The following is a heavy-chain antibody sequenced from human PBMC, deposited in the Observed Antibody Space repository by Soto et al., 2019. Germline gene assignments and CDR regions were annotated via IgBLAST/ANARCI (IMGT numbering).Heavy chain of an antibody. CDR1: GFTFSSYG. J-gene: IGHJ6*02. D-gene: IGHD3-10*01. Sequence: LRLSCAASGFTFSSYGMHWVRQAPGKGLEWVAVIWYDGSNKYYADSVKGRFTISRDNSKNTLYLQMNSLRAEDTAVYYCARDLLLWFGESPRYYGMDVWGQGTTVTVSS. V-gene: IGHV3-33*01. CDR3: ARDLLLWFGESPRYYGMDV. CDR2: IWYDGSNK.